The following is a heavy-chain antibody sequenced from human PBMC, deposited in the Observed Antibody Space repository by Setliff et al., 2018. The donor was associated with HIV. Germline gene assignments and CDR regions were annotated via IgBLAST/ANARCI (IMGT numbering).Heavy chain of an antibody. Sequence: SETLSLTCTVSGGSISSHYWSWIRQPPGKELEWIGYFYYSGSTNYNPSLKSRVTISVDTSKNQFYLKLSSVTAADTAVYYCARGGGFLEWLSPMDVWGRGTTVTVSS. CDR2: FYYSGST. CDR1: GGSISSHY. D-gene: IGHD3-3*01. V-gene: IGHV4-59*11. CDR3: ARGGGFLEWLSPMDV. J-gene: IGHJ6*03.